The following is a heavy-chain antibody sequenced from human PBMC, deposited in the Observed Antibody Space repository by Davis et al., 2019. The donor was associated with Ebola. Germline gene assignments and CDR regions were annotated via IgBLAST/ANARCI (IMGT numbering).Heavy chain of an antibody. CDR1: GYTFTSYA. Sequence: ASVKVSCKASGYTFTSYAMHWVRQAPEDRLEWMGWINTDNGNTKYSEKFQGRVTITRDTSATTVYMELSSLRSEDTSVYYCASRPGMSHGVLDFWGQGTLVTVSS. D-gene: IGHD1-14*01. CDR3: ASRPGMSHGVLDF. J-gene: IGHJ4*02. V-gene: IGHV1-3*04. CDR2: INTDNGNT.